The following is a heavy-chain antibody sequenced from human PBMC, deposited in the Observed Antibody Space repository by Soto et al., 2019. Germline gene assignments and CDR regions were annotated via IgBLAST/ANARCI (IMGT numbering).Heavy chain of an antibody. CDR1: GFSFSAYA. CDR2: ISGISVDK. J-gene: IGHJ4*02. Sequence: EVELLESGGGLVQPGGSLTLSCAGSGFSFSAYAMSWVRQAPGKGLEWVSSISGISVDKYYAGPVKGRFAISRDNSNNILFLQMSSLRVEDSAIYYCAKDMAFWGQGTLVTVSS. CDR3: AKDMAF. V-gene: IGHV3-23*01.